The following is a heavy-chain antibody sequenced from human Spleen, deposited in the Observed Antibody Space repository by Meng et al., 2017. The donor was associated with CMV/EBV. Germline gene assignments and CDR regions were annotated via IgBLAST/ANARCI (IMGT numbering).Heavy chain of an antibody. CDR3: ARGLAFRFLQWLWDGMDV. D-gene: IGHD3-3*01. CDR1: GYTFTSYG. V-gene: IGHV1-18*01. Sequence: ASVKVSCKASGYTFTSYGISWVRQAPGQGLEWMGWISAYNGNTNYAQKLQGRFTMTTDTSTSTAYMELRSLRSDDTAVYYCARGLAFRFLQWLWDGMDVWGQGTTVTVSS. CDR2: ISAYNGNT. J-gene: IGHJ6*02.